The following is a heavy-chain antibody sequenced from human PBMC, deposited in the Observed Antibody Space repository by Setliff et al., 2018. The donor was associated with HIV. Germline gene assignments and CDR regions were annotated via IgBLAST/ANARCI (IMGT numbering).Heavy chain of an antibody. Sequence: GSLRLSCAVSGFTFSGSSMHWVRQTSGKGLEWVGRIRSSTYTSATVYTASVKGRFTISRDDSRNTAYLQMNSLKTEDTAVYYCVTGVFTAFDIWGQGTMVTVSS. CDR1: GFTFSGSS. J-gene: IGHJ3*02. V-gene: IGHV3-73*01. CDR3: VTGVFTAFDI. CDR2: IRSSTYTSAT. D-gene: IGHD7-27*01.